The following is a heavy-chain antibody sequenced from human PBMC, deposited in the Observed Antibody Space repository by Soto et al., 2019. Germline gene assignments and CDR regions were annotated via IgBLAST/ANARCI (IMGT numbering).Heavy chain of an antibody. V-gene: IGHV3-30*18. Sequence: QVQLVESGGGVVQPGRSLRLSCAASGFTFSTYGMQWVRQAPGKGLEWVAVISYDGSNKYYADSVKGRFTISRDNSKNQLYLPMDSLRAKETAVYYCWKRGYGGRGVIDYWGQGTLVTVSS. D-gene: IGHD5-18*01. CDR2: ISYDGSNK. CDR1: GFTFSTYG. J-gene: IGHJ4*02. CDR3: WKRGYGGRGVIDY.